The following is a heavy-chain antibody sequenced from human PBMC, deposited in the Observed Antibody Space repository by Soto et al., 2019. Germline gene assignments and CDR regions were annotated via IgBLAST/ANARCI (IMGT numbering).Heavy chain of an antibody. CDR3: ARDPHIASPGTGYYQH. J-gene: IGHJ1*01. D-gene: IGHD6-13*01. CDR1: GGSISDYY. Sequence: QVQLQESGPGLVKPSETLSLTCTVSGGSISDYYWNWIRQPPGKGLEWIGYIYYSGNTNYNPSLKSRVTISVDTSKHQFSLKLTSVTAADTAVYYCARDPHIASPGTGYYQHWGQGTLVTVSS. CDR2: IYYSGNT. V-gene: IGHV4-59*01.